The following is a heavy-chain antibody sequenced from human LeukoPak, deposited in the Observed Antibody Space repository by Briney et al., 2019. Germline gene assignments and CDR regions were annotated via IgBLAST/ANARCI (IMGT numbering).Heavy chain of an antibody. CDR3: ARASANYYDSSGYYPMVGWFDP. J-gene: IGHJ5*02. Sequence: SETLSLTCTVSGGSISSYYWSWIRLPPGKGLEWIGYIYYSGSTNYNPSLKSRVTISVDTSKNQFSLKLSSVTAADTAVYYCARASANYYDSSGYYPMVGWFDPWGQGTLVTVSS. CDR1: GGSISSYY. V-gene: IGHV4-59*01. CDR2: IYYSGST. D-gene: IGHD3-22*01.